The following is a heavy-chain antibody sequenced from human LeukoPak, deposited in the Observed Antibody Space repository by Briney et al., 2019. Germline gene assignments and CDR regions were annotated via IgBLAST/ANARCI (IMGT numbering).Heavy chain of an antibody. D-gene: IGHD4-17*01. CDR3: ARDPYYGDYLYYYYYMDV. J-gene: IGHJ6*03. CDR2: INPSGGST. CDR1: GYTFTSYY. V-gene: IGHV1-46*01. Sequence: ASVKVSCKASGYTFTSYYMHWVRQAPGQGLEWMGIINPSGGSTSYAQKFQSRVTMTRDMSTSTVYMELSSLRSEDTAVYYCARDPYYGDYLYYYYYMDVWGKGTTVTVSS.